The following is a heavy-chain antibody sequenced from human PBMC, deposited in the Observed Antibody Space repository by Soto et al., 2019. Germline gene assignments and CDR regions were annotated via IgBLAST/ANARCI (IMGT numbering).Heavy chain of an antibody. V-gene: IGHV3-21*01. CDR2: ISDSSDYI. J-gene: IGHJ6*02. D-gene: IGHD6-13*01. CDR3: ANHEAAGTFSDYYGMYV. Sequence: EVQLVESGGGLVKPGGSLRLSCAASGFTFSSYSMNWVRQAPGKGLEWVSSISDSSDYIYYADSVKGRFTISRDNAKNSLYLQMNSLRAEDTAVYYRANHEAAGTFSDYYGMYVWGQGTTVTVSS. CDR1: GFTFSSYS.